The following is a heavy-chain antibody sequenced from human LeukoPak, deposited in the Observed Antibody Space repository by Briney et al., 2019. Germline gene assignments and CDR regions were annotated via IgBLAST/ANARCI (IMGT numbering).Heavy chain of an antibody. CDR2: ISYDGSNK. CDR1: GFTFSSYG. CDR3: AKWTAATVYAFDI. J-gene: IGHJ3*02. V-gene: IGHV3-30*18. D-gene: IGHD2-15*01. Sequence: PGRSLRLSCAAPGFTFSSYGMHWVRQAPGKGLEWVAVISYDGSNKYYADSVKGRFTISRDNSKNTLYLQMNSLRAEDTAVYYCAKWTAATVYAFDIWGQGTMVTVSS.